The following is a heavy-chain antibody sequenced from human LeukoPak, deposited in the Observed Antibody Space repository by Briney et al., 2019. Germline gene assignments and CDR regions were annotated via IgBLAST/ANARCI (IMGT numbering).Heavy chain of an antibody. Sequence: GEALKISCKGAGYSFTSYWIGWVRQMPGKGVEWRGIINPGDSDTRYSPSFQGQVTISADKSISTAYLQWSSLKASDTAMYYCARANIRGYGSGSYYPDYWGQGTLVTVSS. CDR1: GYSFTSYW. CDR3: ARANIRGYGSGSYYPDY. J-gene: IGHJ4*02. V-gene: IGHV5-51*01. CDR2: INPGDSDT. D-gene: IGHD3-10*01.